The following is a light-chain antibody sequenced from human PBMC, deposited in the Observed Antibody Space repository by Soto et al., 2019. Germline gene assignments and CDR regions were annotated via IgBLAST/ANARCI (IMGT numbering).Light chain of an antibody. CDR1: SGSVSTRYY. Sequence: QTVVTQEPSFSVSPEGTVTLTCGLSSGSVSTRYYPSWYQQTPGQAPRTLIYSTNTRSSGVPDRFSGSILGNKAALTITGAQADDESDYYCVLYMGSGISVFGGGTKVTVL. CDR3: VLYMGSGISV. J-gene: IGLJ2*01. CDR2: STN. V-gene: IGLV8-61*01.